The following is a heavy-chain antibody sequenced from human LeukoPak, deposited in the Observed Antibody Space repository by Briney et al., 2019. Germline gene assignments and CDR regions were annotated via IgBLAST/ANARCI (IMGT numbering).Heavy chain of an antibody. J-gene: IGHJ4*02. CDR2: ITSTRSFI. CDR1: GFTFRTYT. V-gene: IGHV3-21*01. Sequence: GGSLRLSCAASGFTFRTYTMNWVRQAPGKGLEWVSSITSTRSFIFYADSVQGRFTISRDNAKNSLYLQMDSLRAEDTAVYYCTSEVATIEGKFDYWGQGTLVTVSS. D-gene: IGHD5-12*01. CDR3: TSEVATIEGKFDY.